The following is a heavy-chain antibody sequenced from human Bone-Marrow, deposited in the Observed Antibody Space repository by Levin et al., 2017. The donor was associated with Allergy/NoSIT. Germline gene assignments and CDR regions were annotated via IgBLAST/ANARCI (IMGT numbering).Heavy chain of an antibody. D-gene: IGHD3-22*01. V-gene: IGHV3-48*01. CDR2: VSSGSGTS. J-gene: IGHJ2*01. Sequence: GGSLRLSCAASGFSFNTYNMHWVRQAPGKGLECISYVSSGSGTSDYADSVKGRFTISRDNANNSMYLQMNSLRAEDTAVYYCARETTYYFDTGGDLRAGWYFDLWGRGTLVTVSS. CDR1: GFSFNTYN. CDR3: ARETTYYFDTGGDLRAGWYFDL.